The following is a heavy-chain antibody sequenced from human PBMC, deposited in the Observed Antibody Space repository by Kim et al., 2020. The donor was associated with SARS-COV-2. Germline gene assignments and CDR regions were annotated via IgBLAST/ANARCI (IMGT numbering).Heavy chain of an antibody. V-gene: IGHV4-39*01. J-gene: IGHJ4*02. D-gene: IGHD5-18*01. CDR1: GGSISSSSYY. CDR3: ARPHGYSYVGGFDD. CDR2: IYYSGST. Sequence: SETLSLTCAASGGSISSSSYYWGWIRQPPGKGLEWIGSIYYSGSTYYNPSLKSRVTISVDTSKNQFSLKLSSVTAADTAVYYCARPHGYSYVGGFDDWGQGTLVTVSS.